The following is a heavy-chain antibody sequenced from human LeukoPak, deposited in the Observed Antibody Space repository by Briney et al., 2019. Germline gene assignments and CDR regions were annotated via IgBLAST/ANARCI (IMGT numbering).Heavy chain of an antibody. J-gene: IGHJ4*02. CDR1: GFTFSSYS. D-gene: IGHD3-22*01. V-gene: IGHV3-21*01. CDR2: ISSSSSYI. CDR3: ARIPFSGYYDPSPPN. Sequence: GGSLRLSCAASGFTFSSYSMNWVRQAPGKGLEWVSSISSSSSYIYYADSVKGRFTISRDNAKNSLYLQMNSLRAEDTAVYYCARIPFSGYYDPSPPNWGQGTLVTVSS.